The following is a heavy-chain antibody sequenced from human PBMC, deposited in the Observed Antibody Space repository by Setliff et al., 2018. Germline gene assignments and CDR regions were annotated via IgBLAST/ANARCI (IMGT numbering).Heavy chain of an antibody. Sequence: SETLSLTCTVSGGSISSYYWSWIRQPAGKGLEWIGRIYTSGSTNYNPSLKSRVTMSVDTSKNQFSLKLNSVTAADVAVYYCAREQWLDPPGYYYMDVWAKGTTVTVSS. D-gene: IGHD6-19*01. CDR1: GGSISSYY. CDR2: IYTSGST. J-gene: IGHJ6*03. V-gene: IGHV4-4*07. CDR3: AREQWLDPPGYYYMDV.